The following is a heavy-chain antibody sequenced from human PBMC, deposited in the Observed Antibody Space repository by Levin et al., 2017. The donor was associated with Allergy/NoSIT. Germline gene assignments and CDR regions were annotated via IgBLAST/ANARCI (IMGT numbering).Heavy chain of an antibody. J-gene: IGHJ4*02. Sequence: GESLKISCTASGFTFGDYAMSWVRQAPGKGLEWVGFIRSKAYGGTTEYAASVKGRFTISRDDSKSIAYLQMNSLKTEDTAVYYCTRFMTYYYESSGYFDYWGQGTLVTVSS. D-gene: IGHD3-22*01. CDR2: IRSKAYGGTT. CDR3: TRFMTYYYESSGYFDY. V-gene: IGHV3-49*04. CDR1: GFTFGDYA.